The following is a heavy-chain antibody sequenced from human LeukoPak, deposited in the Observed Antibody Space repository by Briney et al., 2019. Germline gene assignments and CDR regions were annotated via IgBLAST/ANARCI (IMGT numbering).Heavy chain of an antibody. V-gene: IGHV3-23*01. CDR2: ITASARTT. Sequence: QTGRTLRLSCEASGFNFRDYGMNWVRQAPGKGLEWASGITASARTTYYADSVKGRFTIYSDNSKNTLSLQMSSLRAEDTAVYYCAKDLDGSGMYGGTDSWGQGTPVTVSS. CDR1: GFNFRDYG. D-gene: IGHD6-19*01. CDR3: AKDLDGSGMYGGTDS. J-gene: IGHJ4*02.